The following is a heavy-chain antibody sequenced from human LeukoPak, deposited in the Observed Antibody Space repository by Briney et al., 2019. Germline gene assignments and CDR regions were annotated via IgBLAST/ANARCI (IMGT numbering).Heavy chain of an antibody. V-gene: IGHV3-9*01. CDR3: ARASYYYDTTGLGAVDI. J-gene: IGHJ3*02. D-gene: IGHD3-22*01. Sequence: GRSLRLSCAAAGFTFNDHAMYWVRQAPGKGLEWVSGINWNSDNIGYADSVKGRFTISREDDKNSFFLQMNSLRTEDTALYYCARASYYYDTTGLGAVDIWGQGTMVTVSS. CDR1: GFTFNDHA. CDR2: INWNSDNI.